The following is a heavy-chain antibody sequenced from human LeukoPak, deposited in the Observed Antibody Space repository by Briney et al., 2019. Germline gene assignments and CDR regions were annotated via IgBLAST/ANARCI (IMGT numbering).Heavy chain of an antibody. D-gene: IGHD1-26*01. CDR3: ARDSSGGSFQDY. Sequence: GASVKVSCKASGGTFSSYAISWVRQAPGQGLEWMGGIIPIFGTANYAQKFQGRVTITADKSTSTAYMELSSLRSEDTAVYYCARDSSGGSFQDYWGQGTLVTVSS. J-gene: IGHJ4*02. CDR2: IIPIFGTA. CDR1: GGTFSSYA. V-gene: IGHV1-69*06.